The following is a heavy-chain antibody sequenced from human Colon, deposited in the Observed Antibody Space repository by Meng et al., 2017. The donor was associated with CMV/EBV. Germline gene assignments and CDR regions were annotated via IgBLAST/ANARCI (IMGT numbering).Heavy chain of an antibody. CDR2: ISYNGGDE. CDR3: VKTHTISFPMTV. J-gene: IGHJ4*02. Sequence: GESLKISCESSGSTFSIYGMHWVRQAPGKGLEWVAAISYNGGDEYYADSVKGRFTVSRDNSKNTLYLQMNSLRREDTAVYYCVKTHTISFPMTVWGQGTLVTVSS. D-gene: IGHD5-24*01. CDR1: GSTFSIYG. V-gene: IGHV3-30*18.